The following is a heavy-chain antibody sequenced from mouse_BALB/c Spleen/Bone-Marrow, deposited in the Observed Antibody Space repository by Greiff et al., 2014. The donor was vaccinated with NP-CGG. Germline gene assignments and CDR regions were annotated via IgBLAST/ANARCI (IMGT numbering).Heavy chain of an antibody. V-gene: IGHV1-18*01. CDR3: ARKGPYYRYDPYAMDY. J-gene: IGHJ4*01. Sequence: VQLQQSGPELVKPGASMKISCKASGYSFTGYTMNWVKQSHGKNLEWIGLINPYNGGPSYNQKFKGKATLTVDKSSSTAYMELLSLTSEDSAVYYCARKGPYYRYDPYAMDYWGQGTSVTVSS. D-gene: IGHD2-14*01. CDR2: INPYNGGP. CDR1: GYSFTGYT.